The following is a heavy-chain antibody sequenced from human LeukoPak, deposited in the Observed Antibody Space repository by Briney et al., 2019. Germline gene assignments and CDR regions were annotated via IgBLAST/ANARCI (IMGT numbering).Heavy chain of an antibody. Sequence: ASVKVSCKASGYAFTNYGFTWVRQAPGQGLEWMGWISTYNGYTDFAQDFQGRVTMTTDTYTNTAYMQMRSLRSDDTAVYYCARVAILGVGLDDYWGQGTPVTVSS. J-gene: IGHJ4*02. CDR2: ISTYNGYT. CDR3: ARVAILGVGLDDY. CDR1: GYAFTNYG. D-gene: IGHD3-3*01. V-gene: IGHV1-18*01.